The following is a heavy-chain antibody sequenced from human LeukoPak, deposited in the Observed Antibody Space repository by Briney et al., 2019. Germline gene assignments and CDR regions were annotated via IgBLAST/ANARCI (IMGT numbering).Heavy chain of an antibody. D-gene: IGHD6-19*01. Sequence: GRSLRLSCAASGFTFSSYGMHWVRQAPGKGLEWVAVISYDGSNKYYADSVKGRFTISRDNSKNTLYLQMNSLRAEDTAVYCCAKIGVAGDIDYWGQGTLVTVSS. J-gene: IGHJ4*02. CDR2: ISYDGSNK. V-gene: IGHV3-30*18. CDR3: AKIGVAGDIDY. CDR1: GFTFSSYG.